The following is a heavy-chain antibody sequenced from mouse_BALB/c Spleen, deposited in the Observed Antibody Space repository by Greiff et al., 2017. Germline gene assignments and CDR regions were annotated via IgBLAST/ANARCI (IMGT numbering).Heavy chain of an antibody. V-gene: IGHV14-3*02. Sequence: EVQVVESGAELVKPGASVKLSCTASGFNIKDTYMHWVKQRPEQGLEWIGRIDPANGNTKYDPKFQGKATITADTSSNTAYLQLSSLTSEDTAVYYCASDAMDYWGQGTSVTVSS. CDR2: IDPANGNT. CDR1: GFNIKDTY. CDR3: ASDAMDY. J-gene: IGHJ4*01.